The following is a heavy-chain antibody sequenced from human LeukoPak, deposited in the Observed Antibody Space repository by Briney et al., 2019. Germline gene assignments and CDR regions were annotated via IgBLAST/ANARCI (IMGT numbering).Heavy chain of an antibody. V-gene: IGHV1-18*01. CDR2: ISAYNGNT. CDR3: AKDQEGGAGTGRFDY. Sequence: ASVKVSCKASGYTFTSYGISWVRQAPGQGLEWMGWISAYNGNTNYAQKLQGRVTMTTDTSTSTAYMELRSLRSDDTAVYYCAKDQEGGAGTGRFDYWGQGTLVTVSS. D-gene: IGHD6-13*01. J-gene: IGHJ4*02. CDR1: GYTFTSYG.